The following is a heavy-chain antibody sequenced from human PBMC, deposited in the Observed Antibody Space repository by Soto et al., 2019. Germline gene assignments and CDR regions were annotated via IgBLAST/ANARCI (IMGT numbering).Heavy chain of an antibody. CDR3: TTVLRFLEWLYYFDY. Sequence: GGSLRLSCAASGFTFSNAWMSWVRQAPGKGLEWVGRIKSKTDGGTTDYAAPVKGRFTISRDDSKNTLYLQMNSLKTEDTAVYYCTTVLRFLEWLYYFDYWGQGTLVTVSS. V-gene: IGHV3-15*01. CDR2: IKSKTDGGTT. D-gene: IGHD3-3*01. CDR1: GFTFSNAW. J-gene: IGHJ4*02.